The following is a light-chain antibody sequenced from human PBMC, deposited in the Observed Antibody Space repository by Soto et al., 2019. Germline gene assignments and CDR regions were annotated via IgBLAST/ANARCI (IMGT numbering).Light chain of an antibody. J-gene: IGLJ1*01. Sequence: QSALTQPASVSGAAGQAITISCSGTSSDVGGYNYVSWYQQHPGKAPKLMIYDVSDRPSGVSSRFSGSKSGNTASLTISGLQAEDEADYYCTSYTRSNSYVFGTGTKVTVL. CDR3: TSYTRSNSYV. CDR1: SSDVGGYNY. CDR2: DVS. V-gene: IGLV2-14*03.